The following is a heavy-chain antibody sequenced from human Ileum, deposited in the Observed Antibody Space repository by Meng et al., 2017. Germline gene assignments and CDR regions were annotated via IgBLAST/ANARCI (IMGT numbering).Heavy chain of an antibody. Sequence: YRGVSQAPRERGVEWIGENNHNGNTNYTPSFESRATISRDTSESTLSMKLSCLTAADSAVYYCARVPTTRAYDFDYWGQGTLVTVSS. V-gene: IGHV4-34*01. CDR3: ARVPTTRAYDFDY. J-gene: IGHJ4*02. D-gene: IGHD4-11*01. CDR1: Y. CDR2: NNHNGNT.